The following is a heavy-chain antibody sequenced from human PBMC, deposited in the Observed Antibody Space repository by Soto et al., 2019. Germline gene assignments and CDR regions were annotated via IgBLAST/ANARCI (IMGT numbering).Heavy chain of an antibody. V-gene: IGHV4-59*08. D-gene: IGHD5-12*01. CDR3: ERRIGATETFDY. CDR1: AGSMISYY. J-gene: IGHJ4*02. CDR2: IYYAGIT. Sequence: QVRLQESGPGLVKPSETLSLTCTVSAGSMISYYWSWIRQPPRRGLEWIGYIYYAGITKYNPSLNSPVTISVKTSKNQFSLTVSSVTAADTDVYYHERRIGATETFDYWGQGTLVTVSS.